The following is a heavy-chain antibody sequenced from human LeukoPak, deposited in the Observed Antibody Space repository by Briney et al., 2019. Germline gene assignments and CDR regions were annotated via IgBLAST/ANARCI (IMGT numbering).Heavy chain of an antibody. Sequence: GGSLRLSCAASGFTFSSYWMSWVRQAPGKGLEWVANIKQDGSEKYYVDSVKGRFTISRDNAKNSLYLQMNSLRAEDTAVYCCAREKRYSSSWYPVDYWGQGTLVTVSS. CDR3: AREKRYSSSWYPVDY. D-gene: IGHD6-13*01. V-gene: IGHV3-7*01. CDR1: GFTFSSYW. J-gene: IGHJ4*02. CDR2: IKQDGSEK.